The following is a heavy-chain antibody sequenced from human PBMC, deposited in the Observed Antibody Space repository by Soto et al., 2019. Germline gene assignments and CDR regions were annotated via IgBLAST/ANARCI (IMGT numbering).Heavy chain of an antibody. CDR3: AKDVGLTWIQDNCYYGLDV. Sequence: EVQLVESGGGLVQRGGSLRLSCAASGFTFSSSAMCWVRQAPGKGLEWVSGISGSGDSTYYADSVKGRFTISRDDSKNTLSVERTRLGADDTVVYYCAKDVGLTWIQDNCYYGLDVWGQGTTFTVSS. V-gene: IGHV3-23*04. J-gene: IGHJ6*02. CDR2: ISGSGDST. CDR1: GFTFSSSA. D-gene: IGHD5-18*01.